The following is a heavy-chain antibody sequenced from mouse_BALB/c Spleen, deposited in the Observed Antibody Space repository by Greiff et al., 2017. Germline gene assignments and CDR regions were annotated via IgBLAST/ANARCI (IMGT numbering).Heavy chain of an antibody. J-gene: IGHJ4*01. D-gene: IGHD1-2*01. CDR2: IYPGSGNT. CDR1: GYTFTDYY. CDR3: ATITTAFMDY. V-gene: IGHV1-77*01. Sequence: QVQLQQSGAELARPGASVKLSCKASGYTFTDYYINWVKQRTGQGLEWIGEIYPGSGNTYYNEKFKGKATLTADKSSSTAYMQLSSLTSEDSAVYFCATITTAFMDYWGQGTSVTVSS.